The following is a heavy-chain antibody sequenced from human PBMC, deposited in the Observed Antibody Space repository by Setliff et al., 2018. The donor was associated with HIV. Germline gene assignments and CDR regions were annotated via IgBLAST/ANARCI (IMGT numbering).Heavy chain of an antibody. CDR2: FYYNGDS. J-gene: IGHJ4*02. CDR1: GDSVNDRSYF. CDR3: ASTAMASFDY. Sequence: PSETLSLTCTVSGDSVNDRSYFWGWIRQPPGKGLEWIGTFYYNGDSRYNPSLKSRVTISVDTSKNQFSLNLNSVTAADTAVYYCASTAMASFDYWGQGTLVTVSS. D-gene: IGHD5-18*01. V-gene: IGHV4-39*01.